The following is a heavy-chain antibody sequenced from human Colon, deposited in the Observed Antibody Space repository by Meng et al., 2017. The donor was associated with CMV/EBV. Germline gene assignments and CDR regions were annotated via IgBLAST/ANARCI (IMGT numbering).Heavy chain of an antibody. CDR3: VKGHTMINP. CDR2: ISPTGSDT. V-gene: IGHV3-11*05. Sequence: QVERGRSGGGLVEPGGSLRLSCSASGFIFSDYYMTWIREAPGKGLEWVSYISPTGSDTNYADSVRGRFTISRDNAKNSLFLQMSSLTAEDTAVYYCVKGHTMINPWGQGTLVTVSS. D-gene: IGHD3-16*01. J-gene: IGHJ5*02. CDR1: GFIFSDYY.